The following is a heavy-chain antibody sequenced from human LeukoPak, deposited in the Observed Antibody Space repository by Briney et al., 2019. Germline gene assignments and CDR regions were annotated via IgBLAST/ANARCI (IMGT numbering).Heavy chain of an antibody. Sequence: GGSLRLSCAASGFSFSIYWISWVRQAPGKGLEWVANIKQDGSEKYYMDSVKGRFTISRDNAKNSLNLQMNSLRADDTAVYYCARERRCSGGSCYAPAFDYWGQGTLVTVSS. CDR2: IKQDGSEK. CDR1: GFSFSIYW. V-gene: IGHV3-7*01. CDR3: ARERRCSGGSCYAPAFDY. J-gene: IGHJ4*02. D-gene: IGHD2-15*01.